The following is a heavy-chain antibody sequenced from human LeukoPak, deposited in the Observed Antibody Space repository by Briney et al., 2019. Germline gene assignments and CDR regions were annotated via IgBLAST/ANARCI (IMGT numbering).Heavy chain of an antibody. V-gene: IGHV3-23*01. D-gene: IGHD3-3*01. CDR3: AKGSPRSGYED. CDR1: GFTFSSYA. J-gene: IGHJ4*02. CDR2: ISASGSNT. Sequence: PGGSLRLSCAASGFTFSSYAMSWVRQAPGKGLEWVSAISASGSNTYYADSVKGRFTISRGNSKNTLYLQMNSLRAEDTAVYYCAKGSPRSGYEDWGQGTLVTVSS.